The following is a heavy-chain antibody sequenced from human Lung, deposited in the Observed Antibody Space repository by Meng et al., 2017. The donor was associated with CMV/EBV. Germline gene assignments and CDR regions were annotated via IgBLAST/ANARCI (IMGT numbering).Heavy chain of an antibody. CDR2: ISWDGGST. CDR1: GFTFDDYA. V-gene: IGHV3-43D*03. Sequence: ESXKISXAASGFTFDDYAMHWVRQAPGKGLEWVSLISWDGGSTYYADSVKGRFTISRDNSKNSLYLQMNSLRAEDTALYYCAKEYIAAAGTDYYYGMDVWXQGTTVTVSS. CDR3: AKEYIAAAGTDYYYGMDV. J-gene: IGHJ6*02. D-gene: IGHD6-13*01.